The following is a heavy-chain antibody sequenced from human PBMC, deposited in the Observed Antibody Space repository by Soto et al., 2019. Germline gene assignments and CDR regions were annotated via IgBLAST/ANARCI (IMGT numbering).Heavy chain of an antibody. V-gene: IGHV1-3*01. CDR3: ASLYSGYDKFDY. Sequence: ASVKVSCKASGYTFTSYAMHWVRQAPGQRLEWMGWINAGNGNTKYSQKFQGRGTITRDPSASTAYMELSSLRPEDTAVYYCASLYSGYDKFDYWGQGTLVTVSS. CDR2: INAGNGNT. J-gene: IGHJ4*02. D-gene: IGHD5-12*01. CDR1: GYTFTSYA.